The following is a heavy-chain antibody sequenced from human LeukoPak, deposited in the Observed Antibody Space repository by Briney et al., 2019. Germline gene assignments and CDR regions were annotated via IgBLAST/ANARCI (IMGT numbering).Heavy chain of an antibody. J-gene: IGHJ4*02. V-gene: IGHV1-69*02. CDR2: IIPILGIA. CDR1: GGTFSSYT. Sequence: SVKVSCKASGGTFSSYTISWVRQAPGQGLEWMGRIIPILGIANYAQKFQGRVTITADKSTSTAYMELSSLRSEDTAVYYCARVVGSGWYNRLDYWGQGTLVTVSS. CDR3: ARVVGSGWYNRLDY. D-gene: IGHD6-19*01.